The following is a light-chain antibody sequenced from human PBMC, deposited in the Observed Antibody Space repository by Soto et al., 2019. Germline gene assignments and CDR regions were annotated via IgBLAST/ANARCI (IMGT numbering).Light chain of an antibody. J-gene: IGKJ5*01. CDR2: GAS. Sequence: IVLTQSPGTLSLSPGERATLSCRASQSISNLAWYQQKPGQAPRLLIYGASSRATGVPDRFSGSGSGTDFTLSISRTEPEDFAVYYCKHYGGSPLVTFGQGTRLDI. CDR1: QSISN. V-gene: IGKV3-20*01. CDR3: KHYGGSPLVT.